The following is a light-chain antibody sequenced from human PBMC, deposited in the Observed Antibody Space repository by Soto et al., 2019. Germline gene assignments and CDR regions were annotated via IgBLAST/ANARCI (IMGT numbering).Light chain of an antibody. CDR2: GAS. V-gene: IGKV3-15*01. CDR3: QQYHNLWS. J-gene: IGKJ1*01. Sequence: VMTQAPATLSVSPGERATLSCRASQTINNNVAWYQLKDGQVPRLVIYGASTRATDIPAGFSGSGSGTEFTLTISSLQSEDFATYYCQQYHNLWSFGRGTKVDI. CDR1: QTINNN.